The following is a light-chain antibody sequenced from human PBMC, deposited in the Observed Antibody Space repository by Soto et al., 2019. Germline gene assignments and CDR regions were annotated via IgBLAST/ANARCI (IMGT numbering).Light chain of an antibody. V-gene: IGKV2-28*01. Sequence: DIVMPRSPLSLPVTPGEPASISCRSSQSLLHSNGYNYLDWYLQKPGQSPQLLIYLGSNRASGVPDRFSGSGSGTDYTLKIRRVEAEDVGVYYCMQALHTPWTFGQGTKVEL. CDR3: MQALHTPWT. CDR1: QSLLHSNGYNY. CDR2: LGS. J-gene: IGKJ1*01.